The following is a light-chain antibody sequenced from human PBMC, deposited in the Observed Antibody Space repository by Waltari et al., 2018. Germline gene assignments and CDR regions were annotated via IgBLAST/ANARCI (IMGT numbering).Light chain of an antibody. V-gene: IGKV1-NL1*01. J-gene: IGKJ2*01. CDR2: AAS. CDR1: RVIANS. Sequence: DIQMTQSPSSLSASVGDRVTITCRASRVIANSLALYQQEPGKAPKLLIYAASYLESGVPPRFSGSGSGTVYTLTISSLQPEDFVTYYCQHYYNVPPYSFGQGTKLEIK. CDR3: QHYYNVPPYS.